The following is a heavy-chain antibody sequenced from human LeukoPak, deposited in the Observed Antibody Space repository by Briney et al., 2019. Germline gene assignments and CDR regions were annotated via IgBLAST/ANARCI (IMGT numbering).Heavy chain of an antibody. CDR1: GGSISNYY. J-gene: IGHJ4*02. CDR3: ARVLLWFGEARYFDY. CDR2: INHSGST. Sequence: PSETLSLTSTVSGGSISNYYWSWIRQPPGKGLEWIGEINHSGSTNYNPSLKSRVTISVDTSKNQFSLKLSSVTAADTAVYYCARVLLWFGEARYFDYWGQGTLSPSPQ. D-gene: IGHD3-10*01. V-gene: IGHV4-34*01.